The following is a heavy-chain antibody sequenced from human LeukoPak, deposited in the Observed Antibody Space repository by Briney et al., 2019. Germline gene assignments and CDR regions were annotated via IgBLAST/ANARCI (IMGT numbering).Heavy chain of an antibody. CDR3: ARARSTFGDSNPSDFDY. CDR1: GGSISSYY. J-gene: IGHJ4*02. D-gene: IGHD4-17*01. Sequence: SETLSLTCTVSGGSISSYYWSWIRQPPGKGLEWIGYIYYSGSTNYNPSLKSRVTISVDTSKNQFSLKLSPVTAADTAVYYCARARSTFGDSNPSDFDYWGQGTLVTVSS. V-gene: IGHV4-59*01. CDR2: IYYSGST.